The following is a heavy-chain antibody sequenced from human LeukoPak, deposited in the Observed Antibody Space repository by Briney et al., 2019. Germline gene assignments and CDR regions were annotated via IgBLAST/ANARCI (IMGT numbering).Heavy chain of an antibody. V-gene: IGHV4-34*01. D-gene: IGHD3-9*01. CDR1: GGSFSGYY. CDR3: AREETYYDFLTGFFDY. J-gene: IGHJ4*02. Sequence: SETLSLTCAVYGGSFSGYYWSWIRQPPGKGLEWIGEINHSGSTNYNPSLKSRVTMSVDTSKNQFSLRLSSVTAADTAVYYCAREETYYDFLTGFFDYWGQGTLVTVSS. CDR2: INHSGST.